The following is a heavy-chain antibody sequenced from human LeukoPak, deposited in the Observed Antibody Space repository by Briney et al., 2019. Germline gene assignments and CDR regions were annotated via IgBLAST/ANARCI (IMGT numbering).Heavy chain of an antibody. CDR2: FGTRSTSI. CDR1: GFTFSGYN. Sequence: PGGPLRLSCTASGFTFSGYNMNWIRQAPGKGLEWVSSFGTRSTSIYHAGSVKGRFAISRDNAKNSLYLQMNSLRAEDTAVYYCAREVSEGFDFWGQGTLVTVSS. V-gene: IGHV3-21*01. D-gene: IGHD3-22*01. J-gene: IGHJ4*02. CDR3: AREVSEGFDF.